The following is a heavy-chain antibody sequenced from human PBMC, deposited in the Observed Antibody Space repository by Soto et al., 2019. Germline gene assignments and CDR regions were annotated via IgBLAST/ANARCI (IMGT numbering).Heavy chain of an antibody. CDR2: ISWNSGSI. CDR1: GFTFDDYA. J-gene: IGHJ3*02. CDR3: AKDMRGLQSEGAFDI. Sequence: GGSLRLSCAASGFTFDDYAMHWVRQAPGKGLEWVSGISWNSGSIGYADSVKGRFTISRDNAKNSLYLQMNSLRAEDTALYYCAKDMRGLQSEGAFDIWGQGTMVTVSS. D-gene: IGHD3-16*01. V-gene: IGHV3-9*01.